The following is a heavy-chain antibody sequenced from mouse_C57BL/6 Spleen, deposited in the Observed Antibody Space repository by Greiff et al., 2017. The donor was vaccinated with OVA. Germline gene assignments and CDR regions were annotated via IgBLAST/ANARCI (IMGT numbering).Heavy chain of an antibody. D-gene: IGHD1-1*01. CDR2: IYPGDGDT. CDR1: GYAFSSSW. J-gene: IGHJ1*03. Sequence: QVQLQQSGPELVKPGASVKISCKASGYAFSSSWMNWVKQGPGKGLEWIGRIYPGDGDTNYNGKFKGKATLTADKSSSTAYMQLSSLTSEDSAVYFCASGGTTVYWYFDVWGTGTTVTVAS. CDR3: ASGGTTVYWYFDV. V-gene: IGHV1-82*01.